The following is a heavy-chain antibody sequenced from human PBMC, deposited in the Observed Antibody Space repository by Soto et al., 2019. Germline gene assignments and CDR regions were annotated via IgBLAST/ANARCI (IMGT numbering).Heavy chain of an antibody. Sequence: QVQLVQSGAEVKKHGASVKVSCKASGYTFTSYGISWVRQAPGQGLEWMEWISAYNGNTNYAQKLQGRVTMTTDTTTSTAYMKLRILRSDETAVYYCARDLDTMVRGVMNYYYYCMDVWGKGTTVTVSS. J-gene: IGHJ6*03. CDR3: ARDLDTMVRGVMNYYYYCMDV. V-gene: IGHV1-18*01. CDR1: GYTFTSYG. CDR2: ISAYNGNT. D-gene: IGHD3-10*01.